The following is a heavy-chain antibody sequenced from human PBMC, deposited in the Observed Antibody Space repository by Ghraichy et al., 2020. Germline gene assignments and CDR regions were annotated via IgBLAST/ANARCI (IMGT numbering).Heavy chain of an antibody. D-gene: IGHD6-13*01. J-gene: IGHJ4*02. V-gene: IGHV1-18*01. CDR1: GCSFSTYG. Sequence: VKVSCKASGCSFSTYGISWVRQAPGQGLEWLGWVSPYNGNTNYAPKIQDRVTMTTDTSTSTAYMELTSLRSDDTAMYFCARDRGTIATAGNFDWWGQGTLVTVSS. CDR2: VSPYNGNT. CDR3: ARDRGTIATAGNFDW.